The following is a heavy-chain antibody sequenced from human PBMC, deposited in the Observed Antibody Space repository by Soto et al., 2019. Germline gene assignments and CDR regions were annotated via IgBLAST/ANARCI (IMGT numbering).Heavy chain of an antibody. CDR1: GGSISSSSYY. CDR3: ARRYYDILTGYYRFDY. Sequence: SETLSLTCTVSGGSISSSSYYWGWIRQPPGKGLEWIGSIYYSGSTYYNPSLKSRVTISVDTSKNQFSLKLSSVTAADTAVYYCARRYYDILTGYYRFDYWGQGTLVTVSS. V-gene: IGHV4-39*01. J-gene: IGHJ4*02. D-gene: IGHD3-9*01. CDR2: IYYSGST.